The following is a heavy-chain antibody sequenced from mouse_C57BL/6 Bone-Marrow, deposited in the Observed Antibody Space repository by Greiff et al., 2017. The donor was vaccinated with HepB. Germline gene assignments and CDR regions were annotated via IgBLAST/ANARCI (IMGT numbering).Heavy chain of an antibody. V-gene: IGHV3-8*01. CDR3: AREGDYYAMDY. J-gene: IGHJ4*01. CDR2: ISYSGST. CDR1: GEDIRSEE. Sequence: AKKEQTRSRRGEGKGEDIRSEEGKGSGKCPGNKLEYMGYISYSGSTYYNPSLKSRISITRDTSKNQYYLQLNSVTTEDTATYYCAREGDYYAMDYWGQGTSVTVSS.